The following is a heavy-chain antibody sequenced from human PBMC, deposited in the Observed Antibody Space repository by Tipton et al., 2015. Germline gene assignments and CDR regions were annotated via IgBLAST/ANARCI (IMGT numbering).Heavy chain of an antibody. CDR1: GDIFKKYA. Sequence: QLVQSGAEVKKPGSSVRVSCKVFGDIFKKYAFSWVRQASGQGLEWMGGIIPMFDKTDYAQNFKGRLTITADESTSTVYMELSSLRSEDTAVYYCATEGAGDFWGSYRYTPNNWLDPWGPGTLVTVSS. J-gene: IGHJ5*02. CDR2: IIPMFDKT. V-gene: IGHV1-69*01. CDR3: ATEGAGDFWGSYRYTPNNWLDP. D-gene: IGHD3-16*02.